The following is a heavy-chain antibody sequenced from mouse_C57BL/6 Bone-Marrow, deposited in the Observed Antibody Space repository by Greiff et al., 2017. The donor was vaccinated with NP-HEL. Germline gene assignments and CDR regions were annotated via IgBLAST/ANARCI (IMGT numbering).Heavy chain of an antibody. CDR2: IDPETGGT. CDR3: TRSAAAQALDY. J-gene: IGHJ2*01. CDR1: GYTFTDYE. V-gene: IGHV1-15*01. D-gene: IGHD3-2*02. Sequence: LQESGAELVRPGASVTLSCKASGYTFTDYEMHWVKQTPVHGLEWIGAIDPETGGTAYNQKFKGKAILTADKSSSTAYMELRSLTSEDSAVYYCTRSAAAQALDYWGQGTTLTVSS.